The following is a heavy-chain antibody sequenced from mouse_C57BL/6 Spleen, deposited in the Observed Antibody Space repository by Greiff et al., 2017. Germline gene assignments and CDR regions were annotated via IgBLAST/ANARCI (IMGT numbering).Heavy chain of an antibody. J-gene: IGHJ2*01. Sequence: VQLQQSGAELVKPGASVKMSCKASGYTFTSYWITWVKQRPGQGLEWIGDIYPGSGSTNYNEKFKSKATLTVDTSSSTAYMQLSSLTSEDSAVYYCARSFMVTSGFDYWGQGTTLTVSS. CDR3: ARSFMVTSGFDY. D-gene: IGHD2-2*01. CDR2: IYPGSGST. V-gene: IGHV1-55*01. CDR1: GYTFTSYW.